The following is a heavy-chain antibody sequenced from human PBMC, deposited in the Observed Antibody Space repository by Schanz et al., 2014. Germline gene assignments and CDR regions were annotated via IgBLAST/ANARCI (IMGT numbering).Heavy chain of an antibody. CDR1: GFTFGDYA. Sequence: EVQLLESGGGLVQPGGSLRLSCAASGFTFGDYAMTWVRQAPGKGLEWVSAINTGVNTYYADSVRGRFTMSRDNSKNTLYLQMSSLRAGDAAVYYCARVLIAAAGGAFDYWGQGTLVAVSA. D-gene: IGHD6-13*01. V-gene: IGHV3-23*01. CDR3: ARVLIAAAGGAFDY. CDR2: INTGVNT. J-gene: IGHJ4*02.